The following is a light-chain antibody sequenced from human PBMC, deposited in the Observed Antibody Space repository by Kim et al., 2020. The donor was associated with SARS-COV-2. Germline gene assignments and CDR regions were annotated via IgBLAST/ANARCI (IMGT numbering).Light chain of an antibody. J-gene: IGKJ4*01. CDR1: QSVGSY. V-gene: IGKV3-11*01. CDR2: DAS. Sequence: EIVLTQSPATLSLSPGERATLSCRASQSVGSYLAWYQQKPGQAPRILIYDASNRATDIPARFSGSGSGTDFTLTISSLEPEDFAVYYCQQRIHWPLTFGGGTKVDIK. CDR3: QQRIHWPLT.